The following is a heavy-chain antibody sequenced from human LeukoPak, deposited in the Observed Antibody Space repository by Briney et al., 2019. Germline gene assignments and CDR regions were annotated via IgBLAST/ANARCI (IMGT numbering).Heavy chain of an antibody. V-gene: IGHV3-21*01. CDR3: ARDFGVGVPGSYYGMDV. Sequence: PGGSLRLSCAASGFTFSSYSMNWVRQAQGKGLEWVSSISSSSSYIYYADSVKGRFTISRDNAKNSLYLQMNSLRAEDTAVYYCARDFGVGVPGSYYGMDVWGQGTTVTVSS. J-gene: IGHJ6*02. CDR1: GFTFSSYS. CDR2: ISSSSSYI. D-gene: IGHD3-16*01.